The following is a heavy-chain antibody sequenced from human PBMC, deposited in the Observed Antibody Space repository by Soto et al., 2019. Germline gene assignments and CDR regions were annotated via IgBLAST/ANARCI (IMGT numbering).Heavy chain of an antibody. V-gene: IGHV3-23*01. D-gene: IGHD4-17*01. Sequence: GGSLRLSCAASRFTFSSYAMSWVRQAPGKGLEWVSAISGSGGSTFYADSVKGRFTISRDNSKNTLYLQMNSLRAEDTAVYYCAKDLRRFSYYSYGMDVWGQGTTVTVSS. CDR2: ISGSGGST. J-gene: IGHJ6*02. CDR3: AKDLRRFSYYSYGMDV. CDR1: RFTFSSYA.